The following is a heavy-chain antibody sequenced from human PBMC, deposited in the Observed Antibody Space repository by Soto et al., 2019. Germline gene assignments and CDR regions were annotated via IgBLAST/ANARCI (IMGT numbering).Heavy chain of an antibody. J-gene: IGHJ4*02. V-gene: IGHV3-23*01. CDR2: ISGSGGST. CDR3: ARGLGYCSSTSCYIWFDY. D-gene: IGHD2-2*02. Sequence: GGSLRLSCAASGFTFSTYAMSWVRQAPGKGLEWVSAISGSGGSTYYADPVKGRFTISRDNSKNTLYLQVNSLRAEDTAVHYCARGLGYCSSTSCYIWFDYWGQGTLVTVSS. CDR1: GFTFSTYA.